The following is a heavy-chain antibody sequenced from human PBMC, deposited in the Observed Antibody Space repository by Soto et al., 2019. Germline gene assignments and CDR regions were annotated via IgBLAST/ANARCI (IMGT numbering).Heavy chain of an antibody. J-gene: IGHJ5*02. CDR3: ARERGVGIGVALNWLEP. V-gene: IGHV3-48*02. Sequence: GGSLRLSCAVSGFTFSTYSMNWVRQAPGKGLEWASHIRSSSSTIYYADSVKGRFTIYRDNGKNSLYMQMNCLRDEDTAVYYCARERGVGIGVALNWLEPWGQGTLVTASS. D-gene: IGHD6-19*01. CDR1: GFTFSTYS. CDR2: IRSSSSTI.